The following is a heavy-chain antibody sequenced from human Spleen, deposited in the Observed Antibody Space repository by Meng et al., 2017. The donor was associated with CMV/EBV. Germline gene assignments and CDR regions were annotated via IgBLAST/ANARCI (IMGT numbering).Heavy chain of an antibody. CDR2: IYYSGST. CDR3: ARVARYCSSTSCYTFYYYYGMDV. J-gene: IGHJ6*02. CDR1: GGSISSGGYY. V-gene: IGHV4-31*03. Sequence: LRLSCTVSGGSISSGGYYWSWIRQHPGKGLEWIGYIYYSGSTYYNPSLKSRVTISVDTSKNQFSLKLSSVTAADTAVYYCARVARYCSSTSCYTFYYYYGMDVWGQGTTVTVSS. D-gene: IGHD2-2*02.